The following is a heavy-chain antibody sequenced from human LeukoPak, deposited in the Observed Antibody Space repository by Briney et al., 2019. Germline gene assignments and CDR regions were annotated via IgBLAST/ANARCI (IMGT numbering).Heavy chain of an antibody. CDR2: ISAYKGNT. D-gene: IGHD3-22*01. Sequence: ASVKVSCKASGYTFTSYGISWVRQAPGQGLEWMGWISAYKGNTNYAQKLQGRVTMTTDTSTSTAYMELRSLRSDDTAVYYCARGPGGRRGYYPLEDSYYYYMDVWGKGTTVTVSS. CDR3: ARGPGGRRGYYPLEDSYYYYMDV. V-gene: IGHV1-18*01. CDR1: GYTFTSYG. J-gene: IGHJ6*03.